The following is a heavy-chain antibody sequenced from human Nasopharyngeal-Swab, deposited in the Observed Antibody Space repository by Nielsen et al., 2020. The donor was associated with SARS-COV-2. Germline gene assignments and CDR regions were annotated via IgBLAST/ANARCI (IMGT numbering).Heavy chain of an antibody. Sequence: ASVKVSCKASGYTFTNYYMHWVRQAPGQGLEWMGIINPSGGSTSYAQKFQGRVTMTTDTSTSTVYMELSSLRSEDTAVYYCARDGLLGYCTNGVCPNYYYGMDVWGQGTTVTVSS. CDR1: GYTFTNYY. CDR3: ARDGLLGYCTNGVCPNYYYGMDV. J-gene: IGHJ6*02. D-gene: IGHD2-8*01. CDR2: INPSGGST. V-gene: IGHV1-46*01.